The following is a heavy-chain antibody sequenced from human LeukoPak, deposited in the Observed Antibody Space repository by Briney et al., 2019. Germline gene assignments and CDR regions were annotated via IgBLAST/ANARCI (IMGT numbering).Heavy chain of an antibody. CDR3: AREEAVRRFGHDY. CDR1: GFTFSSHA. CDR2: IGGSGGDT. V-gene: IGHV3-23*01. J-gene: IGHJ4*02. D-gene: IGHD6-6*01. Sequence: GGSLRLSCAASGFTFSSHAMTWVRQAPGKGLEWVSAIGGSGGDTYYADSVKGRFTISRDNSKNTLNLQMNSLRAEDSAVYYCAREEAVRRFGHDYWGQGTLVTVSS.